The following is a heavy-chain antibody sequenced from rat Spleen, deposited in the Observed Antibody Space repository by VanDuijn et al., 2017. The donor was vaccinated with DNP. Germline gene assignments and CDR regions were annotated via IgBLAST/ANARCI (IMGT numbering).Heavy chain of an antibody. Sequence: EVQLVESGGGLVQPGRSLKLSCAASGFTFSDYNMAWVRQAPKKGLEWVASISYEGSGTYYGDSVKGRFTISRDNAKSTLYLQMNSLRSEDTATYYCASLNSAIFDYWGQGVMDTVSS. D-gene: IGHD4-3*01. CDR2: ISYEGSGT. J-gene: IGHJ2*01. V-gene: IGHV5-22*01. CDR1: GFTFSDYN. CDR3: ASLNSAIFDY.